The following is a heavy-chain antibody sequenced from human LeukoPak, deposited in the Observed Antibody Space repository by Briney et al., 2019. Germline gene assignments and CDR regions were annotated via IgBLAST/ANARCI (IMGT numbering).Heavy chain of an antibody. D-gene: IGHD2-2*01. Sequence: PGGSLRLSCAASGFTFSSYWMTWVRQAPGKGLVWVANIKQDGSEKYYVDSVKGRFTISRDNAKNSLYLQMNSLRAEDTAVYYCARDRRCSSTSCYYFDYWGQGTLVTVSS. V-gene: IGHV3-7*04. CDR2: IKQDGSEK. CDR1: GFTFSSYW. J-gene: IGHJ4*02. CDR3: ARDRRCSSTSCYYFDY.